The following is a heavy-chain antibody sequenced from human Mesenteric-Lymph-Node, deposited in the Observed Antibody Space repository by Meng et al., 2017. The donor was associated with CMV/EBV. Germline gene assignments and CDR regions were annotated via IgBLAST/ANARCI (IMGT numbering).Heavy chain of an antibody. V-gene: IGHV3-53*01. CDR3: ARVCQRPSFAGAMGAYYYGMDV. D-gene: IGHD6-25*01. Sequence: GGSLRLSCAASGFTVTGNYMSWVRQAPGKGLEWVSVIYSEATYYSDPVEGRFTISRDNSKNTLSLQMNSRRAEDAAVYYCARVCQRPSFAGAMGAYYYGMDVWGQGTTVTVSS. CDR1: GFTVTGNY. CDR2: IYSEAT. J-gene: IGHJ6*02.